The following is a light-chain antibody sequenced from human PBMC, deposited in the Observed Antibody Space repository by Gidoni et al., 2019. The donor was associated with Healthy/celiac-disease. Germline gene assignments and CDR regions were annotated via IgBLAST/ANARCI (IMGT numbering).Light chain of an antibody. V-gene: IGKV1-39*01. CDR1: QSISSY. CDR2: AAS. CDR3: QQSYSTPRT. J-gene: IGKJ1*01. Sequence: DIQMTQSPSSLSASVGDRVTITCRASQSISSYLNWYQQKPGKAPKLLIYAASSLQSGVPSRFSGSGSGKYFIITISRLQPEDFATYYCQQSYSTPRTFGQGTKVEIK.